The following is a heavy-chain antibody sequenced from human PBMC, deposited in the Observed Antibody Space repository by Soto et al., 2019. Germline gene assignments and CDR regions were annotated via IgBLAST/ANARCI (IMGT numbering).Heavy chain of an antibody. J-gene: IGHJ6*02. V-gene: IGHV1-18*01. CDR1: GYTFPSYG. CDR3: VRDYGPGGKNYYYYGMDV. CDR2: ISAFNGNT. D-gene: IGHD1-26*01. Sequence: ASVKVSCKASGYTFPSYGISWVRQAPGQGLEWMGWISAFNGNTNYAQKFQGRVTLTTDTSTSTAYMELRTLKTDDTAVYYCVRDYGPGGKNYYYYGMDVWGQGTTVTVSS.